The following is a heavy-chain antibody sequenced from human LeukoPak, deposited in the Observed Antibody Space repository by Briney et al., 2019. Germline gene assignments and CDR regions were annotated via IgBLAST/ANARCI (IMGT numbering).Heavy chain of an antibody. CDR1: GYTFTGYY. D-gene: IGHD3-3*01. J-gene: IGHJ3*02. CDR3: ARDSPYYDFWSGYPKVDAFDI. Sequence: ASVKVSCKASGYTFTGYYMHWVRQAPGQGLEWMGWINPNSGGTNYAQKFQGRVTMTRDTSISTAYMELSRLRSDDTAVYYCARDSPYYDFWSGYPKVDAFDIWGQGTMVTVSS. V-gene: IGHV1-2*02. CDR2: INPNSGGT.